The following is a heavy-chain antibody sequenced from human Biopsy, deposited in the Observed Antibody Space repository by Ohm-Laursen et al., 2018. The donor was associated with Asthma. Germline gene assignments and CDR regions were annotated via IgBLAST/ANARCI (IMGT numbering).Heavy chain of an antibody. CDR2: VMTVFGTT. CDR1: GGTFSNFA. CDR3: ARCQVGYSSGWSLLLKKIYYSGMDV. V-gene: IGHV1-69*13. D-gene: IGHD6-19*01. Sequence: ASVKVSCKSPGGTFSNFAISWVRQAPGQGLEWLGGVMTVFGTTNYAQKFQGRVTITADESTSTAYMEVTSLRSEDTAIYYCARCQVGYSSGWSLLLKKIYYSGMDVWGQGTAVTVSS. J-gene: IGHJ6*02.